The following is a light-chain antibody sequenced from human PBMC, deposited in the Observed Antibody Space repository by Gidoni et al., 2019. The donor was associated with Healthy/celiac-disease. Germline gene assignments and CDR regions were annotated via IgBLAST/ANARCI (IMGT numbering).Light chain of an antibody. CDR3: QQYYSTRT. CDR2: WAS. J-gene: IGKJ1*01. CDR1: QSVLYSSNNKNY. V-gene: IGKV4-1*01. Sequence: TINCKSSQSVLYSSNNKNYLAWYQQKPGQPPKLLIYWASTRESGVPDRFSGSGSGTDFTLTISSLQAEDVAVYYCQQYYSTRTFGQGTKVEIK.